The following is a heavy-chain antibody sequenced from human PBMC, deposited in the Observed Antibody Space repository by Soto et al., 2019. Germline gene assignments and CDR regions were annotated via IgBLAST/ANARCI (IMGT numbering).Heavy chain of an antibody. CDR2: ISAYNGNT. Sequence: ASVKVSCKASCFTFSNYGISWGRQAPGQGLEWMGWISAYNGNTNYAQKLQGRVTMTTDTSTSTAYMELRSLRSDDTAVYYCARARSSGWYFYFDYWGQGTLVTVSS. D-gene: IGHD6-19*01. V-gene: IGHV1-18*01. CDR1: CFTFSNYG. CDR3: ARARSSGWYFYFDY. J-gene: IGHJ4*02.